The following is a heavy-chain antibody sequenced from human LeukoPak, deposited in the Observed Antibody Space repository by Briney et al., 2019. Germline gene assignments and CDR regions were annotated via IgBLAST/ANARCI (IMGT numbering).Heavy chain of an antibody. CDR1: GYSFTSYW. CDR2: IYPGDSDT. Sequence: GESLKISRKGSGYSFTSYWIGWVRQMPGKGLEWMGIIYPGDSDTRYSPSFQGQVTISADKSISTAYLQWSSLKASDTAMYYCARPKYYYDSSGYAFDIWGQGTMVTVSS. CDR3: ARPKYYYDSSGYAFDI. J-gene: IGHJ3*02. V-gene: IGHV5-51*01. D-gene: IGHD3-22*01.